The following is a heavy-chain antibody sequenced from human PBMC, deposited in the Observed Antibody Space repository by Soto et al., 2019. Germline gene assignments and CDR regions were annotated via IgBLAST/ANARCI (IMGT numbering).Heavy chain of an antibody. D-gene: IGHD3-3*02. CDR2: IWFDGSNR. J-gene: IGHJ6*02. V-gene: IGHV3-33*01. CDR3: ARGLRGISFYAMDV. Sequence: QVQLVESGGGVVQPGTSLRLSCAASEFIFNIYGMHWVRQAPGKGLEWVAVIWFDGSNRYFADSVEGRFTISRDNSKNPLYLEVNSLRAEDTAVYFCARGLRGISFYAMDVWGQGTAVTVSS. CDR1: EFIFNIYG.